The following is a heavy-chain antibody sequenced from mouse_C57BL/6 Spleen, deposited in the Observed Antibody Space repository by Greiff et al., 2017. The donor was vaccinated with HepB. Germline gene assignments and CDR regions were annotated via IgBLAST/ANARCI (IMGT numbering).Heavy chain of an antibody. CDR1: GFNIKDDY. Sequence: VQLQQSGAELVRPGASVKLSCTASGFNIKDDYMHWVKQRPEQGLEWIGWIDPENGDTEYASKFQGKATITADTSSNTAYLQLSSLTSEDTAVYYGTSYDGYSYLFAYWGQGTLVTVSA. V-gene: IGHV14-4*01. CDR3: TSYDGYSYLFAY. CDR2: IDPENGDT. J-gene: IGHJ3*01. D-gene: IGHD2-3*01.